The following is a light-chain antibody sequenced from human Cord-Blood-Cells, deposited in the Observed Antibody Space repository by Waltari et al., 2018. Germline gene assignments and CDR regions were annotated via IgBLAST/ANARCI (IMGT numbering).Light chain of an antibody. CDR3: SSYAGSNNLV. CDR2: EVS. V-gene: IGLV2-8*01. CDR1: SSAVGGYNY. Sequence: QSALTQPPSASGSPGQSVTISCTGTSSAVGGYNYVSWYQQHPGKAPKITRYEVSKQPSGVPDRFSGSKSGNTASLTVSGLQAEDEADYYCSSYAGSNNLVFGGGTKLTVL. J-gene: IGLJ2*01.